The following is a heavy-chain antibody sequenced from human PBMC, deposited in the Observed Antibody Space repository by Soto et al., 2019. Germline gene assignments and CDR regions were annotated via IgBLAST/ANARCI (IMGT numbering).Heavy chain of an antibody. Sequence: EVQLVESGGGLVKPGGSLRLSWAASGFTFTRYSMNWVRQAPGKGLEWVSSISSTTNYIYYADSMKGRFTVSRDNAKNSVYLEMNSLSAEDTAVYYCARESEDLTSNFAYWGQGTLVTVSS. CDR2: ISSTTNYI. CDR3: ARESEDLTSNFAY. CDR1: GFTFTRYS. J-gene: IGHJ4*02. V-gene: IGHV3-21*01.